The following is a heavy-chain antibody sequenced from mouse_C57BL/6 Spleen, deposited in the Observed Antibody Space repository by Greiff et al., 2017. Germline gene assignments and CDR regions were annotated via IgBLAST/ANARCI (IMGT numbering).Heavy chain of an antibody. Sequence: VQLQQPGAELVMPGASVKLSCKASGYTFTSYWMHWVKQRPGQGLEWIGEIDPSDSYTNYNQKFKGKSTLTVDKSSSTAYMQLSSLTSEDSAVXYCARSPSYFDYWGQGTTLTVSS. J-gene: IGHJ2*01. CDR2: IDPSDSYT. V-gene: IGHV1-69*01. CDR3: ARSPSYFDY. CDR1: GYTFTSYW.